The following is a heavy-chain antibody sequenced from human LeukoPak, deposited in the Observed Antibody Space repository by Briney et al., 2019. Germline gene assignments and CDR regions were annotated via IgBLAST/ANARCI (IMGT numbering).Heavy chain of an antibody. CDR1: GGSISSYY. CDR3: ARERPYGSGSYPKGSLRIDY. V-gene: IGHV4-4*07. D-gene: IGHD3-10*01. CDR2: IYTSGST. Sequence: PSETLSLTCTVYGGSISSYYWSWLRQPAGKGLEWIGRIYTSGSTNYNPSLKSRVTMSVDTSKNQFSLKLSSVTAADTAVYYCARERPYGSGSYPKGSLRIDYWGQGTLVTVSS. J-gene: IGHJ4*02.